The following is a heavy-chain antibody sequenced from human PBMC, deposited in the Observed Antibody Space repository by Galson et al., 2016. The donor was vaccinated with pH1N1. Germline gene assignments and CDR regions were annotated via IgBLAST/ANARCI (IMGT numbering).Heavy chain of an antibody. CDR2: INPRDSYT. J-gene: IGHJ4*02. V-gene: IGHV5-10-1*01. CDR3: ATGPSPDY. CDR1: ASSFTSYW. Sequence: QSGAEVKEPGESLTISCKGSASSFTSYWISWVRQMPGKGLEWMGRINPRDSYTDYSPSFQGHVTISTDESISTAYLKWSTLKASDTAIYYCATGPSPDYWGQGPLVIVSS.